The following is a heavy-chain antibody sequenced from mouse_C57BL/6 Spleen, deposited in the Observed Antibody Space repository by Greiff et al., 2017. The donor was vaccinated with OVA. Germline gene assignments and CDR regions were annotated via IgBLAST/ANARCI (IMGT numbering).Heavy chain of an antibody. V-gene: IGHV2-2*01. Sequence: VKVVESGPGLVQPSQSLSITCTVSGFSLTSYGVHWVRQSPGKGLEWLGVIWSGGSTDYNAAFISRLSISKDNSKSQVFFKMNSLQADDTAIYYCAREGHYYGSSYGFAYWGQGTLVTVSA. CDR1: GFSLTSYG. CDR2: IWSGGST. J-gene: IGHJ3*01. CDR3: AREGHYYGSSYGFAY. D-gene: IGHD1-1*01.